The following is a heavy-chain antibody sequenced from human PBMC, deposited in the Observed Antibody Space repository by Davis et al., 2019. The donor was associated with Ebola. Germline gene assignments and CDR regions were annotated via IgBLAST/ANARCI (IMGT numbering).Heavy chain of an antibody. Sequence: SEALSLTCAVYGGSFSGYYWSWIRQPPGKGLEWIGEINHSGSTNYNPSLKSRVTISVDTSKNQFSLKLSSVTAADTAVYYCARGRYSYGYFDYWGQGTLVTVSS. CDR3: ARGRYSYGYFDY. V-gene: IGHV4-34*01. CDR1: GGSFSGYY. D-gene: IGHD5-18*01. CDR2: INHSGST. J-gene: IGHJ4*02.